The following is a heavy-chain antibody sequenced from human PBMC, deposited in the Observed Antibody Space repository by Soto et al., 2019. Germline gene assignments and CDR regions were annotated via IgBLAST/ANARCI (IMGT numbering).Heavy chain of an antibody. CDR2: ISGSGDNT. Sequence: PGGSLRLSCAASGFMFSGYAMTWVRQAPGKGLEWVSVISGSGDNTYYADSVKGRFTISRDGSKDTLYLQMNSLRADDTAVYYCAKTFFSGSGSYRGWFDPWGQGTQVTVS. CDR3: AKTFFSGSGSYRGWFDP. V-gene: IGHV3-23*01. CDR1: GFMFSGYA. J-gene: IGHJ5*02. D-gene: IGHD3-10*01.